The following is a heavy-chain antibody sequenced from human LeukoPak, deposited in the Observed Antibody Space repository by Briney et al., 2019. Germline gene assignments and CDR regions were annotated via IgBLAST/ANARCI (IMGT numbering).Heavy chain of an antibody. CDR3: ARYYYDSSGYYSRPQSYYFDY. D-gene: IGHD3-22*01. CDR1: GYTFTGYY. CDR2: INPNSGGT. V-gene: IGHV1-2*02. J-gene: IGHJ4*02. Sequence: GASVKVSCKASGYTFTGYYMHWVRQAPGQGLEWMGWINPNSGGTNYAQKFQGRVTMTRDTSISTAYMELSRLRSDDTAVYYCARYYYDSSGYYSRPQSYYFDYWGQGTLVTVSS.